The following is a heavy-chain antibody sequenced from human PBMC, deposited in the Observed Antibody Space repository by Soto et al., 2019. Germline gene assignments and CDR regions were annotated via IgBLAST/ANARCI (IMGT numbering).Heavy chain of an antibody. CDR1: GGSISSGGYY. CDR2: IYYSGST. CDR3: ARRGYCSGGSCHWKYNWFDP. J-gene: IGHJ5*02. V-gene: IGHV4-31*03. D-gene: IGHD2-15*01. Sequence: SETLSLTCTVSGGSISSGGYYWSWIRQHPGKGLEWIGYIYYSGSTYYNPSLKSRVTISVDTSKNQFSLKLSSVTAADTAVYYCARRGYCSGGSCHWKYNWFDPWGQGTLVTVSS.